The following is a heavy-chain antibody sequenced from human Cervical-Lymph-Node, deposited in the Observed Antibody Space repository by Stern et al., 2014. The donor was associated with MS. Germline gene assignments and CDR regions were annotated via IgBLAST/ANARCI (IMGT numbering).Heavy chain of an antibody. D-gene: IGHD5/OR15-5a*01. J-gene: IGHJ3*01. Sequence: VQLVESGAEVKKPGSSVKVSCKASRDTFSSYAISWVRQAPGQGLEWMGGIIPIFVTANNAQKFQDRVTITADKATSTAYMELSSLTSEDTAIYYCARAWHGGTVSTITAFDVWGQGTMVTVSS. V-gene: IGHV1-69*06. CDR3: ARAWHGGTVSTITAFDV. CDR1: RDTFSSYA. CDR2: IIPIFVTA.